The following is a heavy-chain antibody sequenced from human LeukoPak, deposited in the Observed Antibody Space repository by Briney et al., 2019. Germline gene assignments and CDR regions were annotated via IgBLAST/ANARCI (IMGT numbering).Heavy chain of an antibody. V-gene: IGHV1-69*02. CDR3: ASLLGYCSSTSCAYGMDV. Sequence: SVKVSFKASGGTFISYTISWVRQAPGQGLEGMGRIIPILGIANYAQRFQGRVTITADKSTSTAYMELSSLRSEDTAVYYCASLLGYCSSTSCAYGMDVWGQGTTVTVSS. J-gene: IGHJ6*02. CDR1: GGTFISYT. CDR2: IIPILGIA. D-gene: IGHD2-2*01.